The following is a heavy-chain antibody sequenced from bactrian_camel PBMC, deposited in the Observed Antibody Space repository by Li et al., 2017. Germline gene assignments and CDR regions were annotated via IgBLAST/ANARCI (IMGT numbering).Heavy chain of an antibody. V-gene: IGHV3S1*01. CDR3: AARRGVGGPWYLEWPYAS. CDR1: GYTVTAYC. CDR2: TIVGTKIT. Sequence: HVQLVESGGGSVEAGGSLRLSCLASGYTVTAYCMGWLRQAPGKEREGVATIVGTKITSYADSVKGRFSISRDNAKRMLYLQMDNLTPEDTAMYICAARRGVGGPWYLEWPYASWGQGTQVTVS. J-gene: IGHJ4*01. D-gene: IGHD6*01.